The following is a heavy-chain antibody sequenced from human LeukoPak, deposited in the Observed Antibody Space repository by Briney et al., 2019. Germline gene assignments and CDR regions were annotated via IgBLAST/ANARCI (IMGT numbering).Heavy chain of an antibody. Sequence: GGSLRLSCAASGFTFSSYWMTWVRQAPGKGLECVANIKQDGSEKYYVDSVQGRFTISRDDAKNSLYLQMNSLRAEDTAVYYCARDGDGHFDYWGQGTLVTVSS. D-gene: IGHD4-17*01. CDR2: IKQDGSEK. CDR1: GFTFSSYW. V-gene: IGHV3-7*01. J-gene: IGHJ4*02. CDR3: ARDGDGHFDY.